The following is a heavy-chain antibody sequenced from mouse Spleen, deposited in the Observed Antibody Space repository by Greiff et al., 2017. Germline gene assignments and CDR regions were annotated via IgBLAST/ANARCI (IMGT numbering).Heavy chain of an antibody. J-gene: IGHJ1*01. D-gene: IGHD1-1*01. CDR3: AREKSNYYGSSPHWYFDV. CDR2: ISYDGSN. V-gene: IGHV3-6*01. CDR1: GYSITSGYY. Sequence: EVQLQQSGPGLVKPSQSLSLTCSVTGYSITSGYYWNWIRQFPGNKLEWMGYISYDGSNNYNPSLKNRISITRDTSKNQFFLKLNSVTTEDTATYYCAREKSNYYGSSPHWYFDVWGAGTTVTVSS.